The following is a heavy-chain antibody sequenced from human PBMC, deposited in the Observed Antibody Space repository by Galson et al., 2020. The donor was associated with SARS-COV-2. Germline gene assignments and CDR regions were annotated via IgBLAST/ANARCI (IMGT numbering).Heavy chain of an antibody. V-gene: IGHV4-39*07. CDR1: GGSISGSSYY. D-gene: IGHD6-19*01. CDR3: ARSSPSDSDGSVDQYYYYILDV. J-gene: IGHJ6*02. CDR2: IYSTGTT. Sequence: SQTLSLTCSVYGGSISGSSYYWGWLRQPPGKGLAWIGTIYSTGTTYYNPSLRSRVSISLDRSKNQFSLNLRSVIAADTAIDYCARSSPSDSDGSVDQYYYYILDVWGHGTTVTDSS.